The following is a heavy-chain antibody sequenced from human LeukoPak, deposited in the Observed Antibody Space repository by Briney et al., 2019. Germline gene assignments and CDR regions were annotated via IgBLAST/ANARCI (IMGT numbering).Heavy chain of an antibody. Sequence: PGGSLRLSCVASGFIFSSYWMSWVRQAPGKGLEWVANMKEDGSEKYYVDPVKGRFTISRDNAKSSLYLQMNSLRAEDTAVYYCARLRYSSTWLFDYWGQGTLVTVSS. J-gene: IGHJ4*02. D-gene: IGHD6-13*01. CDR3: ARLRYSSTWLFDY. CDR2: MKEDGSEK. V-gene: IGHV3-7*01. CDR1: GFIFSSYW.